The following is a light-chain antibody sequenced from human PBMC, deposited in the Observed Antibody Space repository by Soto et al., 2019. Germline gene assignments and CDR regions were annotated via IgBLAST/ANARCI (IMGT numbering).Light chain of an antibody. CDR1: QGISSY. CDR3: QQYYRYPWT. J-gene: IGKJ1*01. V-gene: IGKV1-8*01. CDR2: AAS. Sequence: AIRMTQSPSSLSASTGDRVTITCRASQGISSYLAWYQQKPGKAPKLLIYAASTLQSGVPSRFSGSGSGTEFTLTSSCLQSEDFATYYCQQYYRYPWTFGQGTKVEIK.